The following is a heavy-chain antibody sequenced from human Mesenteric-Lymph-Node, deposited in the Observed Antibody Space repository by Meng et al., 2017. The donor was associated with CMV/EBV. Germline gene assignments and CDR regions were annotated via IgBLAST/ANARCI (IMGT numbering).Heavy chain of an antibody. CDR1: GVSVRSGTYY. V-gene: IGHV4-61*01. CDR3: ARDLGGSYLYSFDY. CDR2: VYYSGDT. D-gene: IGHD1-26*01. J-gene: IGHJ4*02. Sequence: SGVSVRSGTYYLSWIRQSPGKRLEWIGYVYYSGDTNYNPSLWSRVTLSVDTSKNQFFLNLSSVTAADTAVYYCARDLGGSYLYSFDYWGQGTLVTVSS.